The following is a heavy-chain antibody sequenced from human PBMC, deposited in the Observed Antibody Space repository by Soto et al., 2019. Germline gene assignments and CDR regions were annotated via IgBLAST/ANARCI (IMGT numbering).Heavy chain of an antibody. V-gene: IGHV4-59*01. J-gene: IGHJ5*02. CDR3: ARGEPRYCSSTSCSTGNWFDP. D-gene: IGHD2-2*01. Sequence: SETLSLTCTVSGGSISSYYWSWIRQPPGKGLEWIGYIYYSGSTNYNPSLKSRVTISVDTSKNQFSLKLSSVTAADTAVYYCARGEPRYCSSTSCSTGNWFDPWGQGTLVTVSS. CDR1: GGSISSYY. CDR2: IYYSGST.